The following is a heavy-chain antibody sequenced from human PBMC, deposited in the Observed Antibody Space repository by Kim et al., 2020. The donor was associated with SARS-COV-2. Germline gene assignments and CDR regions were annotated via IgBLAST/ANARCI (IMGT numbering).Heavy chain of an antibody. CDR2: ISSSGSAI. D-gene: IGHD2-8*01. Sequence: GVSLRLSCAASGFTFSASEMNWLRQAPGKGLEWVSYISSSGSAIHYADSVKGRFTISRDNAKNSLYLQMDSLRAEDTAVYYCAREGGNGAYPDAFDIWGQGTMVTVSS. CDR3: AREGGNGAYPDAFDI. V-gene: IGHV3-48*03. CDR1: GFTFSASE. J-gene: IGHJ3*02.